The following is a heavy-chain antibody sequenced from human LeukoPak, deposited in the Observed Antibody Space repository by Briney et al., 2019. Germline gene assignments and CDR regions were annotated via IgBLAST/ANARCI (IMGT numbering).Heavy chain of an antibody. Sequence: KPSETLSLTCTVSGGSISSYYWSWIRHPPPKGLEWIGNIYYSGSTNYNPCLKSRVTISVDTSRNQFSLKLSSVTAADTAVYYCARAGTAKYYYYGMDVWGQGTTVTVSS. V-gene: IGHV4-59*01. J-gene: IGHJ6*02. CDR1: GGSISSYY. CDR3: ARAGTAKYYYYGMDV. D-gene: IGHD2-21*02. CDR2: IYYSGST.